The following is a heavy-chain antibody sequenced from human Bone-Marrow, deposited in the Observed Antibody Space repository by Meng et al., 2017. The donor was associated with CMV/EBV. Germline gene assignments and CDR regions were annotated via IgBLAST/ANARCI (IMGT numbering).Heavy chain of an antibody. CDR3: ARGDFWSGFYG. Sequence: GESLKISCAASGFTFSSYAMSWVRQAPGKGLEWVSVIYSGGTTYYADSVKGRFTISRDKSKNTVYLQMNSLRTEDTAVYYCARGDFWSGFYGWGQGTLVTVSS. J-gene: IGHJ4*02. D-gene: IGHD3-3*01. V-gene: IGHV3-66*02. CDR1: GFTFSSYA. CDR2: IYSGGTT.